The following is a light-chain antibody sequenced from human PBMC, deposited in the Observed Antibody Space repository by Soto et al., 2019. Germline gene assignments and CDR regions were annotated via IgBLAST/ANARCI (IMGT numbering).Light chain of an antibody. CDR3: QQRSNWPLT. CDR1: QSVSSY. V-gene: IGKV3-11*01. J-gene: IGKJ4*01. CDR2: DAS. Sequence: EIVLTQSPATLSLSPGERATLSFRASQSVSSYLAWYQQKPGQAPRLLIYDASNRATGIPVRFSGSGSATDFTLTISSLEAEDGAVYDCQQRSNWPLTFGGGTKVEIK.